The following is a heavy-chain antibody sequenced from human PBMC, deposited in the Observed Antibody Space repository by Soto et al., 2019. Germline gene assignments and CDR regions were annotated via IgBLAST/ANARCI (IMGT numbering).Heavy chain of an antibody. CDR2: IYYSGST. J-gene: IGHJ6*02. CDR3: ARLHGYCISSSCHGHYAMDV. D-gene: IGHD2-2*01. Sequence: SETLSLTCTVSGGSISSYYWSWIRQPPGRGLEWIAYIYYSGSTNYNPSLKSRVTTSVDTSKNQFSLKATSVTAADTAVYYCARLHGYCISSSCHGHYAMDVWGQGTTVT. CDR1: GGSISSYY. V-gene: IGHV4-59*08.